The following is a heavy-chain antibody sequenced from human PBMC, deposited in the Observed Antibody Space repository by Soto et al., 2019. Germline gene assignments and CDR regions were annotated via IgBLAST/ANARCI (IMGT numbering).Heavy chain of an antibody. CDR2: IWYDGTQK. D-gene: IGHD5-18*01. J-gene: IGHJ6*02. CDR3: ANSEYSRYKNIDV. CDR1: GFTFNTYS. Sequence: QVQLEESGGGVVQPGRSLRLSCEASGFTFNTYSMHWVRQPPGKGLEWLAAIWYDGTQKYYADSVKGRFIISRDNSKNTLYLQMNSLRAEDTAVYYCANSEYSRYKNIDVWGQGTTVTVSS. V-gene: IGHV3-33*06.